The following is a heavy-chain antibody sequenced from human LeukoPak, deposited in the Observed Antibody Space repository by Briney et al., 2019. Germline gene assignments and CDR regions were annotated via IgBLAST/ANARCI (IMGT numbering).Heavy chain of an antibody. J-gene: IGHJ6*02. V-gene: IGHV1-18*01. D-gene: IGHD3-3*01. CDR3: ARAPENYDFEYVLGDGMDV. CDR1: GYTFTSYG. Sequence: ASVKVSCKASGYTFTSYGISWVRQAPGQGLEWMGWISAYNSNTNYAQKLQGRVTMTTDTSTSTAYMELRSLRSDDTAVYYCARAPENYDFEYVLGDGMDVWGQGTTVTVSS. CDR2: ISAYNSNT.